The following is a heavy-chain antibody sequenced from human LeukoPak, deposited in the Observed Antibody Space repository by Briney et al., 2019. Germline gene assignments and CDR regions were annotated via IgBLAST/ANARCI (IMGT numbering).Heavy chain of an antibody. CDR1: GYTFTGYY. D-gene: IGHD3-22*01. Sequence: ASVKVSCKAAGYTFTGYYMHWEREARGQGLGWMGWINPNSGGTNYAQKFQGRVTMTRDTSISTDYMELRSLRSDDTAGYYCARELRNYYDSSGYQPFDYWGQGTLVTVSS. CDR3: ARELRNYYDSSGYQPFDY. J-gene: IGHJ4*02. V-gene: IGHV1-2*02. CDR2: INPNSGGT.